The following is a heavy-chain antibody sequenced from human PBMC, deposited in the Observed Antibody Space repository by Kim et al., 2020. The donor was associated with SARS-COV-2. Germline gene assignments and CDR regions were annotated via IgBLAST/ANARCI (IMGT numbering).Heavy chain of an antibody. D-gene: IGHD1-1*01. CDR3: ARGSRDGYNWYFDY. CDR1: GFTVSSNY. CDR2: IYSGGST. V-gene: IGHV3-53*04. J-gene: IGHJ4*02. Sequence: GGSLRLSCAASGFTVSSNYMSWVRQAPGKGLEWVSVIYSGGSTYYADSVKGRFTISRHNSKNTLYLQMNSLRAEDTAVYYCARGSRDGYNWYFDYWGQGTLVTVSS.